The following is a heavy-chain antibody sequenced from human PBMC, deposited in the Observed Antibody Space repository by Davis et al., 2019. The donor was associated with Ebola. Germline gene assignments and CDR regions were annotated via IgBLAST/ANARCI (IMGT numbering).Heavy chain of an antibody. Sequence: MPSETLSLTCAVSGGSISSSNWWSWVRQPPGKGLEWIGEIYYSGSTYYNPSLKSRVTISVDTSKNQFSLKLSSVTAADTAVYYCATKQGYCSGGSCYWGWFDPWGQGTLVTVSS. CDR3: ATKQGYCSGGSCYWGWFDP. J-gene: IGHJ5*02. D-gene: IGHD2-15*01. CDR2: IYYSGST. CDR1: GGSISSSNW. V-gene: IGHV4-4*02.